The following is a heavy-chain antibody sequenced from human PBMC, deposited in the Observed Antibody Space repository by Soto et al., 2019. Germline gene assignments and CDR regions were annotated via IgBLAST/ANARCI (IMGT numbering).Heavy chain of an antibody. J-gene: IGHJ4*02. CDR2: ISGSGGST. CDR1: GFTFSSYA. Sequence: GGSLRLSCAASGFTFSSYAMSWVRQAPGKGLEWVSAISGSGGSTYYADSVKGRFTISRDNSKNTLYLQMNSLRAEDTAVYYCAKDPGPDGYGDYETSGRWGQGTLVIVSS. CDR3: AKDPGPDGYGDYETSGR. D-gene: IGHD4-17*01. V-gene: IGHV3-23*01.